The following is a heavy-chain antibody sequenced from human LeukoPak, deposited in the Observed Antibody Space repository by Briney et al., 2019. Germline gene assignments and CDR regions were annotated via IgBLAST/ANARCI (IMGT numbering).Heavy chain of an antibody. CDR2: IRSKPNSYTT. J-gene: IGHJ4*02. V-gene: IGHV3-73*01. CDR1: GFTLSGFY. CDR3: IRQDCSGGSCSYVDY. Sequence: GGSLRLSCAASGFTLSGFYMHWVRQASGKGLEWVGLIRSKPNSYTTVYAASVQGRFTISRDDSKNTAYLQMSSLKAEDTAVYYCIRQDCSGGSCSYVDYWGQGTLVTVSS. D-gene: IGHD2-15*01.